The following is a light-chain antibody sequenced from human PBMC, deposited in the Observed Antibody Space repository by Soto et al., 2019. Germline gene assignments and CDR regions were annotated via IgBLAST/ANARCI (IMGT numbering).Light chain of an antibody. CDR2: YDD. J-gene: IGLJ2*01. V-gene: IGLV1-36*01. Sequence: QLVLTQPPSVSGAPRQRVTISCSGSSSNIGNKPVNWYQQLPGQAPKLLIYYDDLKPSGVSDRFSGSKSGTSASLTISGLQSADEAHYYCATWDDSLNTELFGGGTKLTVL. CDR1: SSNIGNKP. CDR3: ATWDDSLNTEL.